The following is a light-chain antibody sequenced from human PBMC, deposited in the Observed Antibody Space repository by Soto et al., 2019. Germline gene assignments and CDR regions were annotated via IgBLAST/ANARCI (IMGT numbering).Light chain of an antibody. Sequence: QSVLTQSPSASASLGASVKLTCTLSSGHSNYAIAWHQQQPEKGPLYLMKLNSDGSHSKGDGIPDRFSGSSSGAERYLTISSLQSEDEADYYCQTWGTGLYVVFGGGTKLTVL. CDR1: SGHSNYA. CDR3: QTWGTGLYVV. V-gene: IGLV4-69*01. J-gene: IGLJ2*01. CDR2: LNSDGSH.